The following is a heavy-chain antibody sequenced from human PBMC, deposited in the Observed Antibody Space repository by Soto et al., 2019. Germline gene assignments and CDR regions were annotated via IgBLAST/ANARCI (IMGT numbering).Heavy chain of an antibody. V-gene: IGHV3-11*06. J-gene: IGHJ6*02. CDR3: ARDRATTKRFLGGV. CDR2: IRGSSIYT. D-gene: IGHD3-3*01. Sequence: QVQLVESGGGLVKPGGSLSLSCAASGFTFSDYHMSWIRQAPGRGPESVAYIRGSSIYTNYAPSGKVRFNISSDNAKNSLYLQMNSLRADDTAVYYGARDRATTKRFLGGVWGQGTTVTVSS. CDR1: GFTFSDYH.